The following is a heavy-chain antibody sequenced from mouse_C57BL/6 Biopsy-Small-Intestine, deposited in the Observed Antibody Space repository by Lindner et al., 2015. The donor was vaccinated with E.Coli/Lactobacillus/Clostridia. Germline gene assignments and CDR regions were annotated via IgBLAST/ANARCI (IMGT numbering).Heavy chain of an antibody. CDR1: GYIFTTYA. V-gene: IGHV1-84*02. Sequence: SVKVSCKASGYIFTTYAIQWVRQAPGHSLEWMGWINTEHGNTKYSQRFQGRVTITRDTSASTAYMELSSLRSEDTAVYYCARSITTFGVVQPENWFDPWGRGTLVTVSS. J-gene: IGHJ4*01. D-gene: IGHD2-4*01. CDR2: INTEHGNT. CDR3: ARSITTFGVVQPENWFDP.